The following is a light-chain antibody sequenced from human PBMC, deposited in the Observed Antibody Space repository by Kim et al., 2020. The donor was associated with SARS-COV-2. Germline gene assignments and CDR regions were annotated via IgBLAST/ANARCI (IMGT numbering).Light chain of an antibody. CDR1: ALPKQY. V-gene: IGLV3-25*03. Sequence: SPGQTARSSCSGDALPKQYASWYQQRPGLAPVMIIYKDTERPSGIPERFSGSSSGTTVTLIISGVQAEDEADYYCQSSDISATYVVFGGGTKLTVL. J-gene: IGLJ2*01. CDR2: KDT. CDR3: QSSDISATYVV.